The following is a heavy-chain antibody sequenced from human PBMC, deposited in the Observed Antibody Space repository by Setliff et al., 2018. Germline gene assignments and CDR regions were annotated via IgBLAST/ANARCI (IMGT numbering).Heavy chain of an antibody. CDR3: AREGVDTRSSTDYRYYMDV. Sequence: SVKVSCKASGYTFIYYYIHWVRQAPGQGLEWMGGTIPLFGTTDYAQKFHGRVTIITDESTSTAYMELSRLTSDDTAVYYCAREGVDTRSSTDYRYYMDVWGQGTTVTVSS. CDR2: TIPLFGTT. D-gene: IGHD2-15*01. J-gene: IGHJ6*03. V-gene: IGHV1-69*05. CDR1: GYTFIYYY.